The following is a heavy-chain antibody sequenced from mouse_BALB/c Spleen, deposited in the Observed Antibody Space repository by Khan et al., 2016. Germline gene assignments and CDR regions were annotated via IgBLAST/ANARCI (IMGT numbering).Heavy chain of an antibody. CDR1: GYTFSSYW. CDR2: ILPGSGSI. Sequence: QVQLQQSGAELMKPGASVKISCRATGYTFSSYWIEWIKQRPGHGLEWIGQILPGSGSIHYNENFKGKATFTADTSSNTVYMQLSSLTSEDSAVYYCARNWAVDYWGQGTTLTVSS. D-gene: IGHD4-1*01. J-gene: IGHJ2*01. CDR3: ARNWAVDY. V-gene: IGHV1-9*01.